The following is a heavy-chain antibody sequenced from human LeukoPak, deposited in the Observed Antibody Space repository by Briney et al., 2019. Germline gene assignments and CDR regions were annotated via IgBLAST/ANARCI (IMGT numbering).Heavy chain of an antibody. D-gene: IGHD2-2*01. J-gene: IGHJ4*02. CDR3: AKGDIVVVPAAAFDY. V-gene: IGHV3-53*01. CDR1: GFTVSSNY. CDR2: IYSGGNT. Sequence: GGSLRLSCAASGFTVSSNYMSWVRQAPRKGLEWVSVIYSGGNTFYADFVKGRFTISRDNSKNTLYLQMNSLRAEDTAVYYCAKGDIVVVPAAAFDYWGQGTLVTVSS.